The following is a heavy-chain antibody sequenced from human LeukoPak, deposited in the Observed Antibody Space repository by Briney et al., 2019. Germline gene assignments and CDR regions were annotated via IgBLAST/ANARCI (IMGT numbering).Heavy chain of an antibody. J-gene: IGHJ5*02. CDR3: ARVDLSPNLYGGVRWFDP. CDR2: IYYSEST. V-gene: IGHV4-39*07. CDR1: GGSISSSSYY. D-gene: IGHD3-16*01. Sequence: SQTLSLTCTVSGGSISSSSYYWGWIRQPPWKGLEWFGSIYYSESTYYNPSLKSRVTISVDTSKIQFSLKLSSVTAADTAVYYCARVDLSPNLYGGVRWFDPWGQGTLVTVSS.